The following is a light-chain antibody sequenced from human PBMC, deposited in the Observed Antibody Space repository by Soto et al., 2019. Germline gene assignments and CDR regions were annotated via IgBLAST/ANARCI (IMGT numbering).Light chain of an antibody. CDR3: QESDFWPWT. CDR1: QSISDT. V-gene: IGKV3-15*01. Sequence: VITQSLSALSVSPEGRATLSCRASQSISDTLAWYQQKPGQAPRLLIHGASTRATGFPARFSGSGSGTDFTLTISSLQPEDSAVYCCQESDFWPWTFGQGTKVDIK. CDR2: GAS. J-gene: IGKJ1*01.